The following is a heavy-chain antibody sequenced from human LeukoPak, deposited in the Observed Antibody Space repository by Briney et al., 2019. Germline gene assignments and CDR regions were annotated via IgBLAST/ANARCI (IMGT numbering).Heavy chain of an antibody. D-gene: IGHD1-7*01. CDR3: ARRNYGYYYYGMDV. CDR1: GFTVSSNY. J-gene: IGHJ6*02. V-gene: IGHV3-66*04. Sequence: GGSLRLSCAASGFTVSSNYMSWVRQAPGKGLEWVSVIYSGGSTYYADSVKGRFTISRENSKNTLYLQMNSLRAEDTAVYYCARRNYGYYYYGMDVWGQGTTVTVSS. CDR2: IYSGGST.